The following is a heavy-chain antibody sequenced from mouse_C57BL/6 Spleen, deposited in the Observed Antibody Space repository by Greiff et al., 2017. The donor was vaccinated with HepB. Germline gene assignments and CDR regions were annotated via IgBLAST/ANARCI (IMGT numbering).Heavy chain of an antibody. CDR2: ISDDGSN. CDR1: GYSITCGYY. Sequence: EVKLMESGPGLVQPSQSLSLTCSVNGYSITCGYYWNWIRQIPGNKLEWVGYISDDGSNNYNPSLKNRISITRDKSKNQFFLQLNSVTTEDTATYYCAREKRGREGRYFDVWGTGTTLTVSS. CDR3: AREKRGREGRYFDV. J-gene: IGHJ1*03. V-gene: IGHV3-6*01. D-gene: IGHD3-1*01.